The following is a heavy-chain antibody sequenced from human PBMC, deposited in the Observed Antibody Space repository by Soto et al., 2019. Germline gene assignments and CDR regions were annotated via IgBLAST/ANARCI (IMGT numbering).Heavy chain of an antibody. V-gene: IGHV3-33*01. CDR1: GFTFSSYG. CDR3: ARDTANYDFWSGYYWNYYYGMDV. J-gene: IGHJ6*02. D-gene: IGHD3-3*01. Sequence: GGSLRLSCAASGFTFSSYGMHWVRQAPGKGLEWVAVIWYDGSNKYYADSVKGRFTISRDNSKNTLYLQMNSLRAEDTAVYYCARDTANYDFWSGYYWNYYYGMDVWGQGTTVTVSS. CDR2: IWYDGSNK.